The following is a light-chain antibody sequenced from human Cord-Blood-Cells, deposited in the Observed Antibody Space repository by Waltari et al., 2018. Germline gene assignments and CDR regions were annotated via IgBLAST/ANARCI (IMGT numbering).Light chain of an antibody. Sequence: DIVLTQSPATLSLSPGERATLSCMASPSVSRYLAWYQQKPGQSPRLLIYDASNRATGIPARFSGSGSGTDVTLTIRSLEPEDFAVYYCQQRSNWYTFGQGTKLEIK. CDR3: QQRSNWYT. V-gene: IGKV3-11*01. CDR1: PSVSRY. J-gene: IGKJ2*01. CDR2: DAS.